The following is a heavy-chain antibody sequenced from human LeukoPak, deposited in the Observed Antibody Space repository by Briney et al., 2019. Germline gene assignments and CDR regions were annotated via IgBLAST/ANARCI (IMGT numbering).Heavy chain of an antibody. CDR3: ARHEGDSYYDSSGFRYGVDY. CDR2: IYPGDSDT. J-gene: IGHJ4*02. Sequence: GESLKISCKGSGYSFTSYWIGWVRQMPGKGLEWMGIIYPGDSDTRYSPSFQGQVTISADKSISTAYLQWSSLKASDTAMYYCARHEGDSYYDSSGFRYGVDYWGQGTLVTVSS. D-gene: IGHD3-22*01. V-gene: IGHV5-51*01. CDR1: GYSFTSYW.